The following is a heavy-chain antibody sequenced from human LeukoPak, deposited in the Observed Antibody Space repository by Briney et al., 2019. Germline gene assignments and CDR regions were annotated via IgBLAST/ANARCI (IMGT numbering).Heavy chain of an antibody. CDR2: IYYSGST. V-gene: IGHV4-39*07. D-gene: IGHD6-6*01. CDR1: GGSISTSRYY. J-gene: IGHJ3*02. Sequence: PSETLSLTCTVSGGSISTSRYYCGWIRRPPGKGLECIGSIYYSGSTYYNPSLKSRVTISVDTSKNQFSLKLSSVTAADTAVYYCARASSSPFHTDAFDIWGQGTMVTVSS. CDR3: ARASSSPFHTDAFDI.